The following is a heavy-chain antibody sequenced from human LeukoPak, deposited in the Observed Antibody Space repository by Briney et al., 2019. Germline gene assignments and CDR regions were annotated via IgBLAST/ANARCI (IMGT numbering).Heavy chain of an antibody. CDR1: GFTFSSYS. Sequence: GGSLRLSCAGSGFTFSSYSMNWVRQAPGKGLEWVSSISSSSSYIYYADSVKGRFTISRDNAKNSLYLQMNSLRAEDTAVYYCARGSLYSSSWSRMYNWFDPWGQGTLVTVSS. CDR3: ARGSLYSSSWSRMYNWFDP. V-gene: IGHV3-21*01. D-gene: IGHD6-13*01. CDR2: ISSSSSYI. J-gene: IGHJ5*02.